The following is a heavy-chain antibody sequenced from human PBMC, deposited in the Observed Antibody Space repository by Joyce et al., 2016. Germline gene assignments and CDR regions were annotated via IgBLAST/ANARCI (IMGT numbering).Heavy chain of an antibody. J-gene: IGHJ4*02. CDR2: ISGGNGNT. CDR1: GYTFTTYA. D-gene: IGHD6-19*01. CDR3: ARGSVAANDY. Sequence: QVQLVQSGAEGRKPGASVTISCKTSGYTFTTYAMHWVRQAPGQRLEWMGWISGGNGNTKYSEKFQGRVTISRDTSSKTAYLELSSLTSEDTAVYYCARGSVAANDYWGQGTLVTVSS. V-gene: IGHV1-3*01.